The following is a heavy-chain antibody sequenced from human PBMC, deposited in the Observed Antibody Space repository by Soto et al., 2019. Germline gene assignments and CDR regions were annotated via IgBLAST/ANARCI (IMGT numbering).Heavy chain of an antibody. D-gene: IGHD6-19*01. CDR2: ISTYNGHT. J-gene: IGHJ6*02. CDR1: GYTFTNYG. CDR3: ARDWGQQWLAYGMDV. V-gene: IGHV1-18*01. Sequence: ASVKVSCKASGYTFTNYGISWVRQAPGQGLEWVGWISTYNGHTTSAQKLQGRVTMTTDTSTSTVYMELRTLRSDDAAVYYCARDWGQQWLAYGMDVWGQGTTVTVSS.